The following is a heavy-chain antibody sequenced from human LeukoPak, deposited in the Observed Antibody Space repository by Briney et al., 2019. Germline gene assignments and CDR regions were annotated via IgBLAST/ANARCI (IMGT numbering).Heavy chain of an antibody. J-gene: IGHJ4*02. CDR1: GFTVSSNY. CDR2: IYSGGST. V-gene: IGHV3-53*01. Sequence: GGSLRLSCAASGFTVSSNYMSWVRQAPGKGLEWGSVIYSGGSTYYADSVKGRFTISRDNSKNTLYLQMNSLRAEDTAVYYCARAVPLRGAALSDYWGQGTLVTVSS. D-gene: IGHD3-10*01. CDR3: ARAVPLRGAALSDY.